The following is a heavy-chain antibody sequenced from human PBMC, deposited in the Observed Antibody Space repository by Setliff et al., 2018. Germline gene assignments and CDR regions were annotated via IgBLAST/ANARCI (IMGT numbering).Heavy chain of an antibody. J-gene: IGHJ4*02. V-gene: IGHV3-21*01. D-gene: IGHD2-2*01. CDR1: GFTFTAYT. CDR3: ARSESCGSTHCSPYDY. Sequence: LRLSCAASGFTFTAYTMNWVRQAPGQGLEWVASIDTSSYWIYYADSVKGRFAISRDNAENSLYLQMNSLRAEDTAVYYCARSESCGSTHCSPYDYWGQGTLVTVSS. CDR2: IDTSSYWI.